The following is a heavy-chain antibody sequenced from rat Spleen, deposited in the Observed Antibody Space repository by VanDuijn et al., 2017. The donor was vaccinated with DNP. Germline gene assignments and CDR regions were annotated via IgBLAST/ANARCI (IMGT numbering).Heavy chain of an antibody. V-gene: IGHV5-22*01. Sequence: EVQLVESGGGLVQPGRSLKLSCAPSGFTFSDYYMAWVRQAPTKGLELVAYISYDGVITYYGDSVKGRFTISRDNANHTLYLQMNSLRSEDTATYYCARVGGYYSGEAFDYWGQGVMVTVSS. CDR2: ISYDGVIT. CDR3: ARVGGYYSGEAFDY. CDR1: GFTFSDYY. D-gene: IGHD1-1*01. J-gene: IGHJ2*01.